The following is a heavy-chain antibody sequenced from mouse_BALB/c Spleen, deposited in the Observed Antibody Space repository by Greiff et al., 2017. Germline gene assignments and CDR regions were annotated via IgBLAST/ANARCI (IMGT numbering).Heavy chain of an antibody. V-gene: IGHV5-9-4*01. D-gene: IGHD2-3*01. Sequence: EVKLVESGGGLVKPGGSLNLSCAASGFTFSSYAMSWVRQSPEKRLEWVAEISSGGSYTYYPDTVTGRFTISRDNAKNTLYLEMSSLRSEDTAMYYCARNGIYDGHYYAMDYWGQGTSVTVSS. CDR2: ISSGGSYT. J-gene: IGHJ4*01. CDR1: GFTFSSYA. CDR3: ARNGIYDGHYYAMDY.